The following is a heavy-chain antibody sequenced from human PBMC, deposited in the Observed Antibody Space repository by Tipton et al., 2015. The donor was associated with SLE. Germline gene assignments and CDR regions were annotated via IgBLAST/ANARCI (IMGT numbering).Heavy chain of an antibody. D-gene: IGHD4-17*01. V-gene: IGHV3-74*01. CDR3: ARDYGDYGVGFDY. CDR1: GVTVSNNY. CDR2: INEDGTYT. J-gene: IGHJ4*02. Sequence: GSLRLSCAASGVTVSNNYMTWVRQAPGKGLEWVSRINEDGTYTSYADSVRGRCTISRDNAKNTLYLQVNSLRTEDTAIYYCARDYGDYGVGFDYWGQGILVSFSS.